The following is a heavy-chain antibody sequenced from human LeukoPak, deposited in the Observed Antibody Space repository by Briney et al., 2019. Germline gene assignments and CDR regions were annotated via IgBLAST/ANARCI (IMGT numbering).Heavy chain of an antibody. Sequence: GGSLRLSCAASGFTFSSYWMSWVRQAPGKGLEWVANIKEDGSEKYYVDSMKGRFTISRDNAKNTMSRDNAKNSLYFEMNSLRAEDTAVYYCARAVGYCRGGSCYAYYFDYWGQGTLVTVSS. CDR1: GFTFSSYW. CDR2: IKEDGSEK. CDR3: ARAVGYCRGGSCYAYYFDY. V-gene: IGHV3-7*03. D-gene: IGHD2-15*01. J-gene: IGHJ4*02.